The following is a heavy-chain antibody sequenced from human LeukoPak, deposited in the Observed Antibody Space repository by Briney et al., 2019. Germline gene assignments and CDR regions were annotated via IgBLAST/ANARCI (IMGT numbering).Heavy chain of an antibody. CDR3: AKGNYYSFWSGYFDY. CDR1: GFTVSSNY. D-gene: IGHD3-3*01. CDR2: IYSGGST. J-gene: IGHJ4*02. Sequence: GGSLRLSCAVSGFTVSSNYMSWVRQAPGKGLEWVSVIYSGGSTYYADSVRGRFTISRDNSKNSLYLQMNSLRTEDTALYSCAKGNYYSFWSGYFDYWGQGTLVTVSS. V-gene: IGHV3-53*05.